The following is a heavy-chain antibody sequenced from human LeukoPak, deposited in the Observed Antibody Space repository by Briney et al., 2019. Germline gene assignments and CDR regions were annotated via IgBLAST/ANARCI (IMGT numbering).Heavy chain of an antibody. J-gene: IGHJ4*02. Sequence: GGSLRLSCTASGFTLSSYWMHWVRQAPGKGLVWVSRINSDGSNTNYADSVKGRFTISRDNAKNTLYLQMNSLRAEDTAVYYCARPRRDGYNLFDYWGQGTLVTVSS. CDR1: GFTLSSYW. CDR3: ARPRRDGYNLFDY. V-gene: IGHV3-74*01. CDR2: INSDGSNT. D-gene: IGHD5-24*01.